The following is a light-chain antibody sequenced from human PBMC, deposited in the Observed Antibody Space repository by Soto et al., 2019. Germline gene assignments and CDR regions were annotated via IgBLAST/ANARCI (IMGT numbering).Light chain of an antibody. V-gene: IGLV2-11*01. CDR3: CSYADRFV. Sequence: QSALTQPASVSGSPGQSITISCTGTDSDVGGYNYVSWYQQHPGKAPKLMIYDVNKRPSGVPDRFSGSKSGNTASLTISGLQAEDEADYYCCSYADRFVFGTGTKVTVL. J-gene: IGLJ1*01. CDR1: DSDVGGYNY. CDR2: DVN.